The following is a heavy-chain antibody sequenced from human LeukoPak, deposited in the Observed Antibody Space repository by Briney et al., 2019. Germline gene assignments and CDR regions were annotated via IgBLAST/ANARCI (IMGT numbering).Heavy chain of an antibody. Sequence: SETVSLTCADSGYSISSGYYWGFIRQPPGKGLEWIGSIYHSGSTYYNPSLKSRVTISVDTSKNQFSLKLSSVTAADTAVYYCAREVVATITYSDYWGQGTLVTVSS. CDR3: AREVVATITYSDY. V-gene: IGHV4-38-2*02. D-gene: IGHD5-12*01. CDR2: IYHSGST. J-gene: IGHJ4*02. CDR1: GYSISSGYY.